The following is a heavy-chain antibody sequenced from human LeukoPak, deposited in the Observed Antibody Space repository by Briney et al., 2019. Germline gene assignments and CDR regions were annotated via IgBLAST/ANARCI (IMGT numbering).Heavy chain of an antibody. CDR2: IIGGGGST. CDR3: ARGAGGYYDY. D-gene: IGHD3-16*01. Sequence: GGSLRLSCAVSGFTFSTYGMCCVRQAPGKGLEWVSGIIGGGGSTYYADSVKGRFTISRDNSKNTLYLLMNRLRAEDTAVYYCARGAGGYYDYWGQGTLVTVSS. V-gene: IGHV3-23*01. J-gene: IGHJ4*02. CDR1: GFTFSTYG.